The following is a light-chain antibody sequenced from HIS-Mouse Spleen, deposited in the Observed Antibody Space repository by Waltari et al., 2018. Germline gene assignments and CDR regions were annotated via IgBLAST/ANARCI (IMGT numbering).Light chain of an antibody. CDR2: EGS. CDR1: SSDVGSYNL. V-gene: IGLV2-23*01. CDR3: CSWV. J-gene: IGLJ3*02. Sequence: QSALTQPASVSGSPGQSITISCTGTSSDVGSYNLFSWYQQHPGKAPKLMIYEGSKRPSGVTNRFSGSKSGNTASLTISGLQAEDEADYYCCSWVFGGGTKLTVL.